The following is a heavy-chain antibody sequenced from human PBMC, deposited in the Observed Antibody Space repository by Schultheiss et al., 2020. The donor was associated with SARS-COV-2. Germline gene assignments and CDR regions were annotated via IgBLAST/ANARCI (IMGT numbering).Heavy chain of an antibody. V-gene: IGHV1-18*01. D-gene: IGHD4-17*01. CDR3: ASSNMTTVTTDV. CDR1: GYTFTSYG. CDR2: ISAYNGNT. J-gene: IGHJ6*04. Sequence: ASVKVSCKASGYTFTSYGISWVRQAPGQGLEWMGWISAYNGNTNYAQKLQGRVTMTTDTSTSTVYMELSSLRSEDTAVYYCASSNMTTVTTDVWGKGTTVTVSS.